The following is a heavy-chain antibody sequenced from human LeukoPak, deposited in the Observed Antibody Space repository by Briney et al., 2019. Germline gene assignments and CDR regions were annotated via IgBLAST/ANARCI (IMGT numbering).Heavy chain of an antibody. V-gene: IGHV3-48*04. CDR1: GFTFSSYS. CDR2: ISSSSSTT. Sequence: AGGSLRLSCAASGFTFSSYSMNWVRQAPGKGLEWVSYISSSSSTTYYADSMKGRFTISRDNVKNSLFLEMNSLRAEDTAVYYCARDILTGPTLHIGGVDVWGNGTTVTVSS. D-gene: IGHD3-9*01. J-gene: IGHJ6*04. CDR3: ARDILTGPTLHIGGVDV.